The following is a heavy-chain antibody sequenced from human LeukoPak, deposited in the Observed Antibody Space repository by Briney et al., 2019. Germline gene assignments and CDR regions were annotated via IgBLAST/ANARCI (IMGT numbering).Heavy chain of an antibody. D-gene: IGHD2-15*01. CDR1: GFTFSSYA. CDR2: ISYDGSNK. Sequence: GGSLRLSSAASGFTFSSYAMHGVCQAPGKGLEWVAVISYDGSNKYHADSVKGRFTISRDSSKNTLFLQLNSLRAEDTAVYFCARDASGLDYWGQGTLVTVSS. J-gene: IGHJ4*02. V-gene: IGHV3-30*04. CDR3: ARDASGLDY.